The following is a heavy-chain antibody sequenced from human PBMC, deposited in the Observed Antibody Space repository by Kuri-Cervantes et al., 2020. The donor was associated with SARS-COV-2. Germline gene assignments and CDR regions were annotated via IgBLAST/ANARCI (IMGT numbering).Heavy chain of an antibody. J-gene: IGHJ5*02. CDR2: INPNSGGT. CDR3: ARFRITMRGFDP. V-gene: IGHV1-2*02. D-gene: IGHD3-22*01. Sequence: ASVKVSCKASGYTFSGYYIHWVRQVPGQGLEWMGWINPNSGGTNYAQKFQGRVTMTRDTSISTAYMELSRLRSDDTAVYYCARFRITMRGFDPWGQGTLVTVSS. CDR1: GYTFSGYY.